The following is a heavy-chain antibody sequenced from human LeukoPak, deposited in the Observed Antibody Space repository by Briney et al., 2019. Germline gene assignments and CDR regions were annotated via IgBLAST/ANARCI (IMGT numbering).Heavy chain of an antibody. CDR3: ARYSSGWGAFDI. V-gene: IGHV1-2*02. CDR2: INPNSGGT. D-gene: IGHD6-19*01. J-gene: IGHJ3*02. Sequence: ASVKVSCKASGYTFTGYYMHWVRQAPGQGLELMGWINPNSGGTNYAQKFQGRVTMTRDTSISTAYMELSRLRSDDTAVYYCARYSSGWGAFDIWGQGTMVTVSS. CDR1: GYTFTGYY.